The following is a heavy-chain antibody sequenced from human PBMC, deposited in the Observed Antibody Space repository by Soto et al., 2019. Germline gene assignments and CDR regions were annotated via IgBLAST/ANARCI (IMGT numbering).Heavy chain of an antibody. CDR2: INHSGST. CDR1: GGSFSVYY. J-gene: IGHJ4*02. Sequence: QVQLQQWGAGLLKPSETLSLTCAVYGGSFSVYYWSWIRQPSGKGLEWIGEINHSGSTNYNPSLKSRVTMSVDPSKNQFSLKLSSVTAADTAVYYCASRDYFDSGYYQPSRYWGQGTLVTVSS. CDR3: ASRDYFDSGYYQPSRY. D-gene: IGHD3-22*01. V-gene: IGHV4-34*01.